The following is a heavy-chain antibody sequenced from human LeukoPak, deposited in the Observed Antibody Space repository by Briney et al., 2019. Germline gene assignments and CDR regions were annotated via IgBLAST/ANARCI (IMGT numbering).Heavy chain of an antibody. CDR1: GFTFSSYG. CDR2: IRYDGSNK. J-gene: IGHJ4*02. CDR3: AVVKYDFWSGYETGFDY. D-gene: IGHD3-3*01. V-gene: IGHV3-30*02. Sequence: GGSLRLSCAASGFTFSSYGMHWVRQAPGKGLEWVAFIRYDGSNKYYADSVKGRFTISRDNSKNTLYLQMNSLRAEDTAVYYCAVVKYDFWSGYETGFDYWGQGTLVTVSS.